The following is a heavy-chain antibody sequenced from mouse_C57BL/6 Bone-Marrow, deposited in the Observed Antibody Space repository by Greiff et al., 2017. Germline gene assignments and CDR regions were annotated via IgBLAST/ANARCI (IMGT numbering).Heavy chain of an antibody. CDR2: INPNNGGT. CDR3: SRTTVEVAMDY. J-gene: IGHJ4*01. Sequence: EVKLQQSGPELVKPGASVKISCKASGYTFTNYYMNWVKQSHGKSLEWIGDINPNNGGTSYNQKFKGKATLAVDKSSSTAYMELRSLTSEDSAVYYWSRTTVEVAMDYWGQGTSVTVSS. CDR1: GYTFTNYY. D-gene: IGHD1-1*01. V-gene: IGHV1-26*01.